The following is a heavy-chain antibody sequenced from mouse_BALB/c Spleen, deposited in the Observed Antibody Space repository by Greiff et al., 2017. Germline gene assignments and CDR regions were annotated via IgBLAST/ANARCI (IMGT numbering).Heavy chain of an antibody. D-gene: IGHD1-2*01. CDR2: IWAGGST. J-gene: IGHJ4*01. CDR1: GFSLTSYG. V-gene: IGHV2-9*02. Sequence: VMLVESGPGLVAPSQSLSITCTVSGFSLTSYGVHWVRQPPGKGLEWLGVIWAGGSTNYNSALMSRLSISKDNSKSQVFLKMNSLQTDDTAMYYCARKALLRNYYAMDYWGQGTSVTVSS. CDR3: ARKALLRNYYAMDY.